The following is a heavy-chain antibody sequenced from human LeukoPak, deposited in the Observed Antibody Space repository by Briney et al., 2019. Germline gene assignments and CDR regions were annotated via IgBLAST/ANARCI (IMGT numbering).Heavy chain of an antibody. D-gene: IGHD3-22*01. CDR3: ARCPYDSTGYYSVPSHLDY. CDR2: IKQDGSAK. V-gene: IGHV3-7*01. J-gene: IGHJ4*02. CDR1: GFTFSSYW. Sequence: GGSLRLSCAASGFTFSSYWMTWVRQAPGKGLEWVANIKQDGSAKYYVDPLRGRFSISRDNVKNSLFLQMNSLSDDDTAVYYCARCPYDSTGYYSVPSHLDYWGQGTLVTVSS.